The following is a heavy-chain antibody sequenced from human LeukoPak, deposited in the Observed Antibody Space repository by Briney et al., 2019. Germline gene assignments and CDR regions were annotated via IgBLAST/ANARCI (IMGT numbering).Heavy chain of an antibody. CDR1: AFTFISYA. J-gene: IGHJ4*02. CDR3: AKGLRQWTHALVFHH. V-gene: IGHV3-23*01. CDR2: IGFIGGST. D-gene: IGHD3-16*01. Sequence: PGGSLRLSCSASAFTFISYAMSWVRQGPGKGLEWVSVIGFIGGSTYYAGSVKGRFTISRDNSRNTLYLQMNSLRAEDRAVYHCAKGLRQWTHALVFHHWGQGTLVTVSS.